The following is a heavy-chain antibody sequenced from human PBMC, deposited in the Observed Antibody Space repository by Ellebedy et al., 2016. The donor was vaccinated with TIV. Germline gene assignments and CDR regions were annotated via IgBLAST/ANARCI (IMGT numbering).Heavy chain of an antibody. J-gene: IGHJ4*02. V-gene: IGHV4-34*01. Sequence: MPSETLSLTCAVYGGSFSGYYWSWIRQPPGKGLEWIGEINHSGSTNYNPSLKSRVTISVDTSKNQFSLKLSSVTAADTAVYYCAREESNAAGEMCDYWGQGTLVTVSS. D-gene: IGHD6-13*01. CDR1: GGSFSGYY. CDR3: AREESNAAGEMCDY. CDR2: INHSGST.